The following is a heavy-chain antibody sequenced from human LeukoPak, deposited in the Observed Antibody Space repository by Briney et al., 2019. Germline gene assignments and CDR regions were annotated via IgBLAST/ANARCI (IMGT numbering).Heavy chain of an antibody. V-gene: IGHV1-18*01. Sequence: ASVKVSCKASGYTFTSYGISWVRQAPGQGLEWMGWISAYNGKTNYAQKLQGRVTMTTDTSTSTAYMELRSLRSDDTAVYYCARVGDRSYYYYYYYMDVWGKGTTVTVSS. CDR3: ARVGDRSYYYYYYYMDV. CDR2: ISAYNGKT. J-gene: IGHJ6*03. D-gene: IGHD2-15*01. CDR1: GYTFTSYG.